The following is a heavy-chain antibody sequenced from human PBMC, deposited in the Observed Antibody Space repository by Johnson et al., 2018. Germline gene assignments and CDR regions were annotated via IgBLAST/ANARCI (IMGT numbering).Heavy chain of an antibody. Sequence: QVQLQESGGGVVQPGRSLRLSCAASGFTFSSYAMHWVRQAPGKGLEWVAVISYDGSNKYYADSVKGRFTISRDNSKNTLYLQMNSLRAEDTAVYYCARASDYGGNSEDYMDVWGKGTTVTVSS. CDR1: GFTFSSYA. CDR2: ISYDGSNK. V-gene: IGHV3-30-3*01. CDR3: ARASDYGGNSEDYMDV. J-gene: IGHJ6*03. D-gene: IGHD4-23*01.